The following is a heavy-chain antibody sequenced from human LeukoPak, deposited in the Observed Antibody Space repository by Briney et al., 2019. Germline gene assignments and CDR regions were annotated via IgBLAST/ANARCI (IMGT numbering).Heavy chain of an antibody. CDR2: INTNTGNP. Sequence: ASVKVSCKASGYTFTSYAMNWVRQAPGQGLEWMGWINTNTGNPTYAQGFTGRFVFSLDTSVSTAYLQISSLKAEDTAVYYCAIAQHYYDSSGYYSPPDYWGQGTLVTVSS. CDR1: GYTFTSYA. CDR3: AIAQHYYDSSGYYSPPDY. D-gene: IGHD3-22*01. V-gene: IGHV7-4-1*02. J-gene: IGHJ4*02.